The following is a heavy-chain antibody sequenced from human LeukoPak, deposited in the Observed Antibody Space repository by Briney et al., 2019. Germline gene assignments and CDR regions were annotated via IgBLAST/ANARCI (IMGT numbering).Heavy chain of an antibody. J-gene: IGHJ4*02. CDR2: ISWNSGSI. V-gene: IGHV3-9*01. D-gene: IGHD3-10*01. Sequence: GRSLRLSCAASGFTFDDYAMHWVRQAPGKGLEWVSGISWNSGSIGYADSVKGRFTISRDNAKNTLYLQMNSLRAEDTAVYYCAKDLGGSEIRPLWDFDYWGQGTLVTVSS. CDR3: AKDLGGSEIRPLWDFDY. CDR1: GFTFDDYA.